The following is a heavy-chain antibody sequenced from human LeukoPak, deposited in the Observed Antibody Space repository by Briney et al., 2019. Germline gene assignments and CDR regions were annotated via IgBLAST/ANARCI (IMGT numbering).Heavy chain of an antibody. Sequence: GRSLRLSCAASGFTFSSYGMHWVRQAPGKGLEWVAVISYDGSNKYYADSVKGRFTISRDNSMNTLYLQMNSLRAEDTAVYYCAKALSKLVLGMDVWGQGTTVTVSS. CDR1: GFTFSSYG. D-gene: IGHD6-6*01. J-gene: IGHJ6*02. CDR2: ISYDGSNK. V-gene: IGHV3-30*18. CDR3: AKALSKLVLGMDV.